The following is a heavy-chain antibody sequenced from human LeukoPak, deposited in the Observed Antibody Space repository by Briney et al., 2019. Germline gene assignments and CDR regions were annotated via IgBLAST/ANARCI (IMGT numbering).Heavy chain of an antibody. CDR1: GGSISSGGYY. CDR3: ARAGMVRGVTVSLYFDY. CDR2: IYYSGST. J-gene: IGHJ4*02. V-gene: IGHV4-31*03. Sequence: PSQTLSLTCTVSGGSISSGGYYWSWIRQHPGKGLEWIGYIYYSGSTYYNPSLKSRVTISVDTSKNQFSLKLRSVTAADTAVYYCARAGMVRGVTVSLYFDYWGQGTLVTVSA. D-gene: IGHD3-10*01.